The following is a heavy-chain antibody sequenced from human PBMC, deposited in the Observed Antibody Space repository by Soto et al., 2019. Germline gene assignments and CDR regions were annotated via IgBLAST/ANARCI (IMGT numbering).Heavy chain of an antibody. CDR2: TFYSGRS. D-gene: IGHD2-2*01. V-gene: IGHV4-59*01. J-gene: IGHJ5*02. Sequence: SETLSLTCTVSGGSISGYYWSWIRQPPGKGLEWIGFTFYSGRSNYNPSLKSRVTMSVDTSKNQFSLKLSSVTAADTAVYYCARTSTRIVNWFDPWGQGTLVTVSS. CDR3: ARTSTRIVNWFDP. CDR1: GGSISGYY.